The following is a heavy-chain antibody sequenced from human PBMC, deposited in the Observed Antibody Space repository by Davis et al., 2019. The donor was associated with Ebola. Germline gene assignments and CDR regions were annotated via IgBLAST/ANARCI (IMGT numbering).Heavy chain of an antibody. D-gene: IGHD1-1*01. J-gene: IGHJ5*02. CDR3: ATNWNDDH. CDR2: INAGTGNT. Sequence: SVPVSRLASGYTFTRYYMHWVRQAPGQRLEWMGWINAGTGNTKYSQKLQGRVTMTTDTSTSTAYMELSSLRSEDTAVYYCATNWNDDHWGQGTLVTVSS. CDR1: GYTFTRYY. V-gene: IGHV1/OR15-3*01.